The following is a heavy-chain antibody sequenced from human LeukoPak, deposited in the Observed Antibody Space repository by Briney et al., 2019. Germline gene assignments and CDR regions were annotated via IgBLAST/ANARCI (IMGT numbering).Heavy chain of an antibody. V-gene: IGHV4-30-4*01. D-gene: IGHD5-12*01. CDR3: ASGGADSGSLFDY. J-gene: IGHJ4*02. CDR1: GSSISSGDHY. CDR2: IYYSGSTSGSTT. Sequence: SETLSLTCTVSGSSISSGDHYWSWIRQPPGKGLEWIGYIYYSGSTSGSTTYYNPSLKSRVTVSVDTSKNQFSLKLSSVTAADTAVYYCASGGADSGSLFDYWGQGTLVTVSS.